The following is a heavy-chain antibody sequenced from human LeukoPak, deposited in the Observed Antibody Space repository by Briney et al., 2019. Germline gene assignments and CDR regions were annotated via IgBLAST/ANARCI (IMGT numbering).Heavy chain of an antibody. V-gene: IGHV4-61*01. CDR3: ATDLVGATGWYFDL. J-gene: IGHJ2*01. CDR2: IYYSGST. CDR1: GGSVSSGSYY. D-gene: IGHD1-26*01. Sequence: SETLSLTCTVSGGSVSSGSYYWIWIRQPPGKGLEWIGYIYYSGSTNYNPSLKSRVTISVDTSKNQFSLKLSSVTAADTAVYYCATDLVGATGWYFDLWGRGTLVTVSS.